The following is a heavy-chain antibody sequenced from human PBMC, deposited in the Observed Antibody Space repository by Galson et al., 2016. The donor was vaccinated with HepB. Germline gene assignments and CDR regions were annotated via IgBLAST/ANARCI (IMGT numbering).Heavy chain of an antibody. CDR2: ISGYNERT. CDR3: ATDGDFDSSSGHWLSSEGFNH. V-gene: IGHV1-18*01. J-gene: IGHJ4*02. Sequence: SVKVSCKASGYTFNNYGITWVRQAPGQGLEYVGWISGYNERTNHAQKFQGRVTMTKDTSTTTAYLELTSLRSDDTALYYCATDGDFDSSSGHWLSSEGFNHWGQGTLVTVSS. CDR1: GYTFNNYG. D-gene: IGHD3-22*01.